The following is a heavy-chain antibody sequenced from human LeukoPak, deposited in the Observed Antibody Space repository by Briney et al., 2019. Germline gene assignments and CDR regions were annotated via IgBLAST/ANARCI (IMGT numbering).Heavy chain of an antibody. D-gene: IGHD6-19*01. CDR1: GFTFTNYG. CDR2: INDNGLNT. J-gene: IGHJ4*02. V-gene: IGHV3-23*01. CDR3: TKGDGGWYPIDY. Sequence: HPGGSLRLSCAASGFTFTNYGMSWVRQAPAKGLEWVSSINDNGLNTHYADSVKGRFAISRDDSKNTLHLQMNSLRADDTALYYCTKGDGGWYPIDYWGQGNVVIVSS.